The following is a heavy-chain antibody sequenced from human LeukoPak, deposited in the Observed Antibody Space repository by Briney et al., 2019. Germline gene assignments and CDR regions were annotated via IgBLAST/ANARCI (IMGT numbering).Heavy chain of an antibody. Sequence: ASVKVSCKASGYTFTSYAMNWVRQAPGQGLEWTGWINTNTGNPTYAQGFTGRFVFSLDTSVSTAYLQISSLKAEDTAVYYCARARTGWASDAFDIWGQGTMVIASS. J-gene: IGHJ3*02. V-gene: IGHV7-4-1*02. CDR1: GYTFTSYA. CDR3: ARARTGWASDAFDI. D-gene: IGHD6-19*01. CDR2: INTNTGNP.